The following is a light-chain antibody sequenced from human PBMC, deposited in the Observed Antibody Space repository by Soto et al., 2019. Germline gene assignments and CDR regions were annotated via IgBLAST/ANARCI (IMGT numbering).Light chain of an antibody. J-gene: IGLJ1*01. Sequence: QSFLTHPASLSGSPGQSITISCTGTSSDVGGYNYVSWYQLHPGKAPKLMVYEVSNRPSGVSNRFSGSKSGNTASLTISGLQAEDEADYYCSSYTSSTAYVFGTGNKVTVL. CDR2: EVS. CDR3: SSYTSSTAYV. V-gene: IGLV2-14*01. CDR1: SSDVGGYNY.